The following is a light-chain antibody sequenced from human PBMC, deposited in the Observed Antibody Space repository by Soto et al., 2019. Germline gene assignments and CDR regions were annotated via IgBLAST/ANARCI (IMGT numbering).Light chain of an antibody. V-gene: IGLV1-40*01. CDR3: QSYDSSLSVYV. J-gene: IGLJ1*01. Sequence: QSVLTQPPSVSGAPGQRVTISCTGSSSNIGAGYDVHWFQQLPGTAPKLLIYSNNNRPSGVPDRFSGSKSGTSASLAITGLQAEDEADYYCQSYDSSLSVYVFGSGNKVTVL. CDR1: SSNIGAGYD. CDR2: SNN.